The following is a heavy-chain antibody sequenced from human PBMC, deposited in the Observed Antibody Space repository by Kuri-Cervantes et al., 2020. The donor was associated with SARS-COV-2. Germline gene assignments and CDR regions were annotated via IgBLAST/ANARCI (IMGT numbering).Heavy chain of an antibody. V-gene: IGHV3-30*18. CDR3: AKDRVGVQDF. CDR2: ISHDGKNK. J-gene: IGHJ4*02. Sequence: GESLKISCAASGFIFFNHDMHWVRQAPGKGLEWVAVISHDGKNKKCIASGKGRFTISRDNSQNTLYLHMKSLRSEDTAMYYCAKDRVGVQDFWGQGTLVTVSS. CDR1: GFIFFNHD. D-gene: IGHD2-21*01.